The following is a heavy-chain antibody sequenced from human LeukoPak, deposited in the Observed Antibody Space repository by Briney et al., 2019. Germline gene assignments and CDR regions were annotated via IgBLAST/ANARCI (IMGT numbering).Heavy chain of an antibody. CDR1: DSSISSNY. Sequence: PSETLSLTCTSSDSSISSNYWSWIRQPPGKGLEWIGYIYNSGSTNYNPSLKSRVTISVDTSKNQFSLKLSSVTVADTAIYYCARRHIAAVAFAYWGQGTLVTVSS. J-gene: IGHJ4*02. V-gene: IGHV4-59*08. CDR3: ARRHIAAVAFAY. D-gene: IGHD6-13*01. CDR2: IYNSGST.